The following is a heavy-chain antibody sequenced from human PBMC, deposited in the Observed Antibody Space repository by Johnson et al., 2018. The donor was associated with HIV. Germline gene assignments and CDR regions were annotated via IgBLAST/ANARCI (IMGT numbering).Heavy chain of an antibody. Sequence: QVQLVESGGGVVRPGGSLRLSCAASGFTFSSYAMHWVRQAPGKGLEWVAVIGYDGSDKYYADSVKGRVTISRDNPKNTVYLHMNNLRAEDTAVYYCARDLAYNSRWTGAFDIWGQGTMVTVSS. D-gene: IGHD6-13*01. J-gene: IGHJ3*02. CDR2: IGYDGSDK. CDR1: GFTFSSYA. CDR3: ARDLAYNSRWTGAFDI. V-gene: IGHV3-30*04.